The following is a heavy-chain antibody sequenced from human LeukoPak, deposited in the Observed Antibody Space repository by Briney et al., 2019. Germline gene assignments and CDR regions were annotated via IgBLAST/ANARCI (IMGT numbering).Heavy chain of an antibody. CDR3: ARLRWPRGGRSSFDY. CDR2: DNPDDSDT. V-gene: IGHV5-51*01. J-gene: IGHJ4*02. D-gene: IGHD3-10*01. Sequence: GESLKISCKGSGYSFTSHWIGWVRQMPGKGLEWMGIDNPDDSDTIYGPSFQGQVTISADESITTAYLQWSSLKASDTAMYYCARLRWPRGGRSSFDYWGQGALVTVSS. CDR1: GYSFTSHW.